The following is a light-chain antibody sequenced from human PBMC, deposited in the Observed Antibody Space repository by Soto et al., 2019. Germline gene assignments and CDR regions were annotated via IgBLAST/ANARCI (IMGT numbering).Light chain of an antibody. V-gene: IGKV3-11*01. CDR2: DAS. Sequence: EVVLTQSPATLSLSPGERATLSCRASQSVGSSLAWYQQKLGQAPRLLIYDASNRAPGIPGRFSGSGSGTVFCLTIVNRGPDCFAVYYCQQRGGFGQGTKGEI. CDR3: QQRGG. J-gene: IGKJ2*03. CDR1: QSVGSS.